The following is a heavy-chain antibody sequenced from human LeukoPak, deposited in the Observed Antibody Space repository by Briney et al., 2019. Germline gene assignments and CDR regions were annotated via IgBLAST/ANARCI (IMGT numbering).Heavy chain of an antibody. V-gene: IGHV3-48*02. D-gene: IGHD3-10*01. CDR3: ARRGAYGSGTYYNAFDI. CDR2: ISSSPTTT. J-gene: IGHJ3*02. CDR1: GFTFSSYW. Sequence: GGSLRLSCAASGFTFSSYWMHWVRQPPGKGLEWVSYISSSPTTTYYADSVKGRFTISRDNAKNSLYLQMNSLRDEDTAVYYCARRGAYGSGTYYNAFDIWGQGTVVTVSS.